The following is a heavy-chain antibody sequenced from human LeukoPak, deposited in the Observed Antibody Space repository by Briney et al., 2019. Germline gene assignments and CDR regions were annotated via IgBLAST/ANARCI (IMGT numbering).Heavy chain of an antibody. D-gene: IGHD2-2*01. Sequence: PGGSLRLSCAASGFTFSSYWMSWVRQAPGKGLEWVANIKQDGSEKYYVDSVKGRFTISRDNAKNSLYLQMNSLRAEDTAVYYCARRTEIVVPAAMIYYYYYMDVWGKGTTVTVSS. J-gene: IGHJ6*03. CDR1: GFTFSSYW. CDR3: ARRTEIVVPAAMIYYYYYMDV. CDR2: IKQDGSEK. V-gene: IGHV3-7*01.